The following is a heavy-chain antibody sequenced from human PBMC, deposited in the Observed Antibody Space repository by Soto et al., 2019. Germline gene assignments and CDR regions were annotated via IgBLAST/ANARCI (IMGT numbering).Heavy chain of an antibody. J-gene: IGHJ4*02. CDR3: ARSITLAGDY. V-gene: IGHV1-3*01. D-gene: IGHD1-20*01. Sequence: QVQLVQSGAEVKKPGASVKVSCKASGYTFTSYAMHWVRQSPGQRLEWMGWINAGNGNTKYSQKFQGRVTITRDTSASTAYMELSSLRSEDTDVSDCARSITLAGDYWGQGTLVTVSS. CDR2: INAGNGNT. CDR1: GYTFTSYA.